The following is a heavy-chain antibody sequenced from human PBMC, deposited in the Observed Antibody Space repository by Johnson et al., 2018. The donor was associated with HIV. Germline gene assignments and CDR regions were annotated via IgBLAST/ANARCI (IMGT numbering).Heavy chain of an antibody. CDR2: IWYDGSNE. CDR3: ARDSDSSLKGDI. CDR1: GFTFSSYG. Sequence: QVQLVESGGGVVQPGRSLRISCAASGFTFSSYGMHWVRQAPGKGLEWVAVIWYDGSNEYYADSVKGRLTISRDNSKNMLYLQMNSLRPEDTAVYYCARDSDSSLKGDIWGQWTMVTVSS. D-gene: IGHD6-13*01. J-gene: IGHJ3*02. V-gene: IGHV3-30*19.